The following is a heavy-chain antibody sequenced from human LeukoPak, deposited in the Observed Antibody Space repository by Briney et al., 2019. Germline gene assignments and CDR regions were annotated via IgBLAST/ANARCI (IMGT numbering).Heavy chain of an antibody. D-gene: IGHD3-10*01. CDR2: INHSGST. J-gene: IGHJ4*02. CDR3: ARGGRGVIIGGFDY. V-gene: IGHV4-34*01. CDR1: GGSFSGYY. Sequence: SSETLSLTCAVYGGSFSGYYWSWIRQPPGKGLEWIGEINHSGSTNYNPSLKSRVTISVDTSKNQFSLKLSSVTAADTAVYYCARGGRGVIIGGFDYWGQGTLVTVSS.